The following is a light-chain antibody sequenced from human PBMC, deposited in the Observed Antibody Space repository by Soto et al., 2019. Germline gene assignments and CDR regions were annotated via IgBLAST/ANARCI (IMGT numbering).Light chain of an antibody. V-gene: IGLV2-14*03. Sequence: QSALTQPASVSGSPGQSITISCTGTSSDIGAYNFVSWYQQHPGKAPKLMLYDVNIRPSGVSNRFSGSESGNTASLTISGLQAEDEADYYCTSWTTSTTMIFGGGPKLTVL. J-gene: IGLJ2*01. CDR1: SSDIGAYNF. CDR3: TSWTTSTTMI. CDR2: DVN.